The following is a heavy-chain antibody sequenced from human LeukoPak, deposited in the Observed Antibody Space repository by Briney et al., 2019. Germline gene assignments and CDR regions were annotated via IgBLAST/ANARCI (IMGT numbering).Heavy chain of an antibody. Sequence: GASVKVSCKASGYTFTSYYMHWVRQAPGQGLEWMGIINPSGGSTSYAQKFQGRVTMTRDTSTSTVYMELSSLRSEDTAVYYCARGYYYDSSGYYPPFVYWGQGTLVTVSS. J-gene: IGHJ4*02. CDR2: INPSGGST. CDR3: ARGYYYDSSGYYPPFVY. CDR1: GYTFTSYY. V-gene: IGHV1-46*01. D-gene: IGHD3-22*01.